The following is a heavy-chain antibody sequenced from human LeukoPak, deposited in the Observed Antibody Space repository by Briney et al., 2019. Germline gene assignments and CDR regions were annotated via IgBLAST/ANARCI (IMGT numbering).Heavy chain of an antibody. J-gene: IGHJ4*01. D-gene: IGHD6-19*01. V-gene: IGHV4-61*02. CDR3: SRGLVYSSGWYFHY. CDR2: IYTNGST. CDR1: GGSISSGNYY. Sequence: SQTLSLTCTVSGGSISSGNYYWNWIRQPAGQGLQWIGRIYTNGSTNYNPSLKSRVTISLDTSKNQFSLKLSSVTAADTAVYYCSRGLVYSSGWYFHYWGQGTLVTVSS.